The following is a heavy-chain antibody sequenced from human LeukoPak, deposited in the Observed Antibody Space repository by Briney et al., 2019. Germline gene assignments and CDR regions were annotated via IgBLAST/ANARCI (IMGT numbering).Heavy chain of an antibody. Sequence: GGSLRLSCAASGFTFSSYWMSWVRQAPGKGLEWVANIKQDGSEKYYVDSVKGRFTISRDNAKNSLYLQMNFLRAEDTAVYYCARDSPERGYSYGPLDNYFDYWGQETLVTVSS. CDR1: GFTFSSYW. CDR3: ARDSPERGYSYGPLDNYFDY. J-gene: IGHJ4*02. CDR2: IKQDGSEK. V-gene: IGHV3-7*01. D-gene: IGHD5-18*01.